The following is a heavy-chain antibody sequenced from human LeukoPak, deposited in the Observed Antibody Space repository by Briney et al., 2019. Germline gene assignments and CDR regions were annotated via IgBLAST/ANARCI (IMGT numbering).Heavy chain of an antibody. CDR2: INTNTGNP. J-gene: IGHJ4*02. V-gene: IGHV7-4-1*02. Sequence: ASVKISCKASGGTFSSYAISWVRQAPGQGLEWMGWINTNTGNPTYAQGFTGRFVFSLDTSVSTAYLQISSLKAEDTAVYYCARFSGYSYGYCFDYWGQGTLVTVSS. CDR3: ARFSGYSYGYCFDY. CDR1: GGTFSSYA. D-gene: IGHD5-18*01.